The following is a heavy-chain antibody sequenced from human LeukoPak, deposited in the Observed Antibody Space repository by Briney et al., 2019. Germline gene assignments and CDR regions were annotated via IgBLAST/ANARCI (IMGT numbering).Heavy chain of an antibody. CDR3: ASIDKSGSYDRLWFDP. Sequence: GASVKVSCKVSGYTLTELSMHWVRQAPGKGLEWMGGFDPEDGETIYAQKFQGRVTMTEDTSTDTAYMELSSLRSEDTAVYYCASIDKSGSYDRLWFDPWGQGTLVTVSS. V-gene: IGHV1-24*01. CDR2: FDPEDGET. D-gene: IGHD1-26*01. J-gene: IGHJ5*02. CDR1: GYTLTELS.